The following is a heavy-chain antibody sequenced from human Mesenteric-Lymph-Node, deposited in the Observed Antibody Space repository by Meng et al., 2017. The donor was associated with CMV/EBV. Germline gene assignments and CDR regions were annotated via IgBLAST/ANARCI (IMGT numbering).Heavy chain of an antibody. CDR3: TRDSRRYFDL. CDR2: TYYRSKWYN. CDR1: GDSGSSNSAA. V-gene: IGHV6-1*01. Sequence: AIAGDSGSSNSAAWNWIRQSPSRGLEWLGRTYYRSKWYNDYAVSVKSRITINPDTSKNQFSLQLNSVTPEDTAVYYCTRDSRRYFDLWGRGTLVTVSS. J-gene: IGHJ2*01.